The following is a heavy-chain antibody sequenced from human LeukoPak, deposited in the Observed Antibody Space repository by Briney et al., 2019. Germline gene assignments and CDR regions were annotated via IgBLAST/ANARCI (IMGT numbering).Heavy chain of an antibody. CDR1: GFTFSSYG. V-gene: IGHV3-7*01. Sequence: GGSLRLSCAASGFTFSSYGMHWVRQAPGKGLEWVAMIQEDGSGKYYVDSVEGRFTISRDNAKRSLYLQVDSLRAEDTAVYYCARDAGYYRMDVWGKGTTVTVSS. J-gene: IGHJ6*03. D-gene: IGHD3-16*01. CDR3: ARDAGYYRMDV. CDR2: IQEDGSGK.